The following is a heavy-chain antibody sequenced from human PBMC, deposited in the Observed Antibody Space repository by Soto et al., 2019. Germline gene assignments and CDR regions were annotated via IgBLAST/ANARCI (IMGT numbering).Heavy chain of an antibody. CDR3: ARGGRGYSSAPRYYFDY. CDR2: IIPIFATV. Sequence: QVQLVQSGSEVKKPGSSVKVSCKASGGSFSSNPISWVRQAPGQGLEWMAGIIPIFATVHYAQKFQGRVTITADESTSTAYMELTSLRSEDTAVYFSARGGRGYSSAPRYYFDYWGQGTLVTVS. D-gene: IGHD5-18*01. J-gene: IGHJ4*02. V-gene: IGHV1-69*01. CDR1: GGSFSSNP.